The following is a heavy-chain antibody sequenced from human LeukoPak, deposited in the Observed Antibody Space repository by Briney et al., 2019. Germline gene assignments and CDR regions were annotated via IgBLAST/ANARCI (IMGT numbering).Heavy chain of an antibody. CDR3: SRGTSAGGPISPFDF. D-gene: IGHD6-13*01. CDR1: GFTFSSYA. J-gene: IGHJ4*02. Sequence: GGSLRLSCAASGFTFSSYAMHWVRQAPGKGLVWVSRIQGDGSNTNYADSVKGRFSISRDNAKNTVYLQMTSLWAEDTGIYYCSRGTSAGGPISPFDFWGQGTVVTVSS. CDR2: IQGDGSNT. V-gene: IGHV3-74*01.